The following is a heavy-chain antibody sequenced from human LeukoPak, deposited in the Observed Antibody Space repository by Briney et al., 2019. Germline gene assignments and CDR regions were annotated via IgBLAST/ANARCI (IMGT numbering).Heavy chain of an antibody. CDR1: GFTFSGSA. Sequence: PGGSLRLSCAASGFTFSGSAMHWVRQASGKGLEWVGRIRSKANSYATAYAASVKGRFTISRDDSKNTAYLQMNSLKTEDTAVYYCTRPPKSGYEGDYWGQGTLVTVSS. CDR3: TRPPKSGYEGDY. V-gene: IGHV3-73*01. CDR2: IRSKANSYAT. D-gene: IGHD3-3*01. J-gene: IGHJ4*02.